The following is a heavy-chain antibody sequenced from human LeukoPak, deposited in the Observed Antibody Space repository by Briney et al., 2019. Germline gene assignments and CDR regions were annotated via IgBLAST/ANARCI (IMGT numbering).Heavy chain of an antibody. CDR3: AREGIAAAGMPVDY. CDR2: ISYDGSNK. Sequence: GGSLRLSCAASGFTFSSYAMHWVRQAPGKGLEWVAVISYDGSNKYYADSVKGRFTISRDNSKNTLYLQMNSLRAEDTAVYYCAREGIAAAGMPVDYWGQGTLVTVSS. D-gene: IGHD6-13*01. CDR1: GFTFSSYA. J-gene: IGHJ4*02. V-gene: IGHV3-30-3*01.